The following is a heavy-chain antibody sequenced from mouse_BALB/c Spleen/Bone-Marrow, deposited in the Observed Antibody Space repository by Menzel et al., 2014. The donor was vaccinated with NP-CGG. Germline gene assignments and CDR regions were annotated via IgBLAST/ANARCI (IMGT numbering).Heavy chain of an antibody. CDR2: INPYNGDP. Sequence: EVKLMESGPELVKPGASVKISCKASGYSFTGYFMNWMKQSHGKSLEWIGRINPYNGDPFYNQKFKGKATLTVDKSSSTAHMELLSLTSENSAVYYCGRGNYDYDYWFGYWGQGTLVTVSA. V-gene: IGHV1-37*01. CDR3: GRGNYDYDYWFGY. J-gene: IGHJ3*01. CDR1: GYSFTGYF. D-gene: IGHD2-4*01.